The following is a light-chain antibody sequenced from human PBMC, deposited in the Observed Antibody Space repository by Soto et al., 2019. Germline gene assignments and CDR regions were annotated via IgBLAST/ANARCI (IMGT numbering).Light chain of an antibody. CDR3: QQYDHLPRT. V-gene: IGKV1-33*01. J-gene: IGKJ1*01. CDR2: DAS. Sequence: DIQMIQSPSSLSASVGDRVTITCQASQEISNYLNWYQQKPGKAPKFLIYDASNLERGVPSRFSGRGSGTDFTFTISSLQPEDFATYYCQQYDHLPRTFGRGTKVEIK. CDR1: QEISNY.